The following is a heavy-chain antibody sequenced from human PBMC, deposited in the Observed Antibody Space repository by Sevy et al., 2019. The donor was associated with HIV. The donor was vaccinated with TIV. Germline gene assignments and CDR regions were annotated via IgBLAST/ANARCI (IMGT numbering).Heavy chain of an antibody. D-gene: IGHD1-26*01. Sequence: SETLSLTCTVSGCSITSLCWNWIRQPPGKGLEWIANIYYNGHINYNPSLKSRVTLSLDTSKNQFSLRLSSVTAADTAMYYCAGENAWGRGYSWGQGTLVTVSS. CDR2: IYYNGHI. CDR1: GCSITSLC. V-gene: IGHV4-59*08. J-gene: IGHJ4*02. CDR3: AGENAWGRGYS.